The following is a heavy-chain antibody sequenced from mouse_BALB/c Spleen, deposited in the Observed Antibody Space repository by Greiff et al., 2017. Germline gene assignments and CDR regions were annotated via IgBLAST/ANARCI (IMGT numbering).Heavy chain of an antibody. Sequence: EVQLQQSGAELVRPGALVKLSCKASGFNIKDYYMHWVKQRPEQGLEWIGWIDPENGNTIYDPKFQGKASITADTSSNTAYLQLSSLTSEDTAVYYCASFPYYGSSYGFAYWGQGTLVTVSA. D-gene: IGHD1-1*01. J-gene: IGHJ3*01. CDR2: IDPENGNT. CDR3: ASFPYYGSSYGFAY. CDR1: GFNIKDYY. V-gene: IGHV14-1*02.